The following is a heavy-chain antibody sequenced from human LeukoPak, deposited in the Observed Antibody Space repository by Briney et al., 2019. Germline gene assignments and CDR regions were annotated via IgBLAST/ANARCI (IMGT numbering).Heavy chain of an antibody. CDR3: ASRTIFGVVLPKYGMDV. D-gene: IGHD3-3*01. CDR2: IIPILGIA. Sequence: GASVKVSCKASGGTFSSYAISWVRQAPGQGLEWMGRIIPILGIANYAQKFQGRVTITADKSTSTAYMELSSLRSEDTAVYYCASRTIFGVVLPKYGMDVWGQGTTVTVSS. J-gene: IGHJ6*02. CDR1: GGTFSSYA. V-gene: IGHV1-69*04.